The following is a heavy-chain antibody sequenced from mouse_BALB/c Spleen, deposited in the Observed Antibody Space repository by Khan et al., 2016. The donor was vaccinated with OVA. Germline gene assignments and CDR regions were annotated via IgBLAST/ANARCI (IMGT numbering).Heavy chain of an antibody. V-gene: IGHV9-3-1*01. J-gene: IGHJ4*01. Sequence: QVQLKESGPELKKPGETVKISCKASGYIFTSYGMNWVKLAPGKGLKWMGWINTYTGEPTYADDFPGRFVFSLETSASTAYLQINNLKNEDTATYFCARPPYFSYVVGYWGQGTSVTVSS. CDR1: GYIFTSYG. D-gene: IGHD2-10*01. CDR2: INTYTGEP. CDR3: ARPPYFSYVVGY.